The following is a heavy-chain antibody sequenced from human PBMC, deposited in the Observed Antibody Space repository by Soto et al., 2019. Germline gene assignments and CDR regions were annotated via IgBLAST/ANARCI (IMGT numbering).Heavy chain of an antibody. V-gene: IGHV3-23*01. Sequence: GGSLRLSCAASGFTFSSYAMAWVRQAPGRGPECVSGVGRSGGATYYADSVKGRFTISRDNSKNTLYLQMSSLAAEDTALYYCAKDMTGGNPDYFDSWGQGTLVTVSS. CDR2: VGRSGGAT. D-gene: IGHD1-20*01. CDR3: AKDMTGGNPDYFDS. CDR1: GFTFSSYA. J-gene: IGHJ4*02.